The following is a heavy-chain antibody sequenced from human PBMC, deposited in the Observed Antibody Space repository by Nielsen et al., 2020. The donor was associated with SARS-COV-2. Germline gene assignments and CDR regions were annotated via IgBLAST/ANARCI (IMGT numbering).Heavy chain of an antibody. CDR3: AKDGHSSGWYGAPDY. V-gene: IGHV3-9*01. CDR2: ISWNSGSI. D-gene: IGHD6-19*01. CDR1: GFTFDDYA. Sequence: SLKISCAASGFTFDDYAMHWVRQAPGKGLEWVSGISWNSGSIGYADSVKGRFTISRDNAKNSLYLHMNSLRAEDTALYYCAKDGHSSGWYGAPDYWGQGTLVTVSS. J-gene: IGHJ4*02.